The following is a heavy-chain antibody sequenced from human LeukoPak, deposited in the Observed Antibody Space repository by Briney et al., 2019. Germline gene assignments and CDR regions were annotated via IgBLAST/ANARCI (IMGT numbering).Heavy chain of an antibody. V-gene: IGHV4-59*08. CDR1: GGSISSYY. CDR3: ARHQGGYFYFDY. CDR2: IYYSGST. D-gene: IGHD1-26*01. Sequence: PSETLSLTCTVSGGSISSYYWSWIRQPPGKGLEWIGYIYYSGSTKYNPSLKSRVTISVDTSKNQFSLNLSSVTAADTAAYYCARHQGGYFYFDYWGQGTLVTASS. J-gene: IGHJ4*02.